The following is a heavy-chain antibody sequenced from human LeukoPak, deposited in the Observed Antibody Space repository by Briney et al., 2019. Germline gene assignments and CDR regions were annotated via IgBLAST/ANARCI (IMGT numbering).Heavy chain of an antibody. CDR3: AKVGSPGLYYFDY. V-gene: IGHV3-23*01. J-gene: IGHJ4*02. CDR2: STGSGEST. D-gene: IGHD1-26*01. CDR1: GFTFTNYA. Sequence: GGSLRLSCAASGFTFTNYAMTWVRQAPGKGLEWVSTSTGSGESTYYADSVKGRFTISRDNSKNTLYLQMNSLRAEDTAVYYCAKVGSPGLYYFDYWGQGTLVTVSS.